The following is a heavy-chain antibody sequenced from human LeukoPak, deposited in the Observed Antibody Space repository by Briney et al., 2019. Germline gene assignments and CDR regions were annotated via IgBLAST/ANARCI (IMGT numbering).Heavy chain of an antibody. D-gene: IGHD3-16*01. Sequence: GGSLRLSCAASGFTFSSYSMNWVRQAPGKGLEWVSYISSSSSTIYYADSVKGRFTISRDNAKNSLYLQMNSLSAEDTAVYYCARIRPVLGSMDVWCQGTTVTVSS. V-gene: IGHV3-48*04. CDR3: ARIRPVLGSMDV. CDR1: GFTFSSYS. J-gene: IGHJ6*02. CDR2: ISSSSSTI.